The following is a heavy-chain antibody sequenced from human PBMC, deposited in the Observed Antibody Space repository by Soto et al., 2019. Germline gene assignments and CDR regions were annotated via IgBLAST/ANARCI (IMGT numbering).Heavy chain of an antibody. Sequence: SETLSLTCTVSGGSISSYYWSWIRQPPGKGLEWIGYIYYSGSTNYNPSLKSRVTISVDTSKNQFSLKLSSVTAADTAVYYCARGAMVRGVTIGDAFDIWGQGTMVTVSS. CDR2: IYYSGST. J-gene: IGHJ3*02. D-gene: IGHD3-10*01. V-gene: IGHV4-59*01. CDR1: GGSISSYY. CDR3: ARGAMVRGVTIGDAFDI.